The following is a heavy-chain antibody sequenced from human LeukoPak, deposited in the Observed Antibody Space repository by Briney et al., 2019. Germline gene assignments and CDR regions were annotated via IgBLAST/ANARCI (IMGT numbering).Heavy chain of an antibody. CDR3: SGDMTSADY. J-gene: IGHJ4*02. CDR2: IKTTAQGGKR. V-gene: IGHV3-15*01. Sequence: GGSLRLSCAASGFIFSDAWMSWVRRAAGKGLEWVARIKTTAQGGKRDYAAPVNGRFTISRDDSKYTEVLHVNSLRTEDIGVYYFSGDMTSADYWGQGTLVTVSS. CDR1: GFIFSDAW. D-gene: IGHD3-9*01.